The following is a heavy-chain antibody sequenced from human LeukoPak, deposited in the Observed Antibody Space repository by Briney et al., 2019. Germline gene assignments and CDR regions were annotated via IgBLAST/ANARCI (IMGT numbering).Heavy chain of an antibody. D-gene: IGHD3-22*01. V-gene: IGHV4-61*02. CDR2: FFTGGST. CDR1: GGSIISGSYY. Sequence: NSSETLSLTCTVSGGSIISGSYYWSWIRQPAGKGLEWIGRFFTGGSTNYNPSLKSRVTISVDTSKNQFSLKLSSVTAADTAVYFCARGPYSYDSSGAFDIWGQGTMVTVSS. J-gene: IGHJ3*02. CDR3: ARGPYSYDSSGAFDI.